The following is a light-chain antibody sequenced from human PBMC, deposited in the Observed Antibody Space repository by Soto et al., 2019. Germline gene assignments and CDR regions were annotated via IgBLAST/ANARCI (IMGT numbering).Light chain of an antibody. CDR2: AAS. V-gene: IGKV1-27*01. CDR3: QKYNSAPHT. J-gene: IGKJ2*01. CDR1: QGISNY. Sequence: DIQMTQSPSSLSASVGDRVTITCRASQGISNYLAWYQQKPGKVPKLLIYAASTLQSGVPSRFSGSGFGTVFTLTISSLQPEDVPTYYCQKYNSAPHTFGQGTKLEIK.